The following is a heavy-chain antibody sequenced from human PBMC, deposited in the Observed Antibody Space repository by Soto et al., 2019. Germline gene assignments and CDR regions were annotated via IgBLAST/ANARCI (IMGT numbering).Heavy chain of an antibody. V-gene: IGHV5-10-1*01. CDR3: ARHPPGYCTNGVCFRYYYYGMDV. CDR1: GYSFTSYW. Sequence: GESLKISCXGSGYSFTSYWISWVRQMPGKGLEWMGRIDPSDSYTNYSPSFQGHVTISADKSISTAYLQWSSLKASDTAMYYCARHPPGYCTNGVCFRYYYYGMDVWGQGTTVTVSS. J-gene: IGHJ6*02. CDR2: IDPSDSYT. D-gene: IGHD2-8*01.